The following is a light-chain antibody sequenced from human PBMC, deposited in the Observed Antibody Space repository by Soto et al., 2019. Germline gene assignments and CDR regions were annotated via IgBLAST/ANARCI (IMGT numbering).Light chain of an antibody. J-gene: IGLJ1*01. Sequence: ALTQPASVSGSPGQSITISCTGTSSDVGGYNYVSWYQQHPGKAPKLMIYEVSNRPSGVSNRFSGSKSGNTASLTISGLQAEDEADYYCISYTSSSSSYVFGTGTKVTVL. CDR1: SSDVGGYNY. CDR2: EVS. CDR3: ISYTSSSSSYV. V-gene: IGLV2-14*01.